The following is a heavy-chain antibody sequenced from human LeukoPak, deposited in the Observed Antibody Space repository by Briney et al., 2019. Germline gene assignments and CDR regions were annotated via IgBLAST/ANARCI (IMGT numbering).Heavy chain of an antibody. CDR2: VTGSGDAT. Sequence: GGSISLSCAASGFTFSGYAMSWVRQAPGKGLEWVWTVTGSGDATYYADSVKGRFTISRDNSKSTLHLEMNSLRVEDTAVYYCAKSLYCGGDCYYFQHWGQGTQVTVSS. J-gene: IGHJ1*01. CDR3: AKSLYCGGDCYYFQH. CDR1: GFTFSGYA. D-gene: IGHD2-21*02. V-gene: IGHV3-23*01.